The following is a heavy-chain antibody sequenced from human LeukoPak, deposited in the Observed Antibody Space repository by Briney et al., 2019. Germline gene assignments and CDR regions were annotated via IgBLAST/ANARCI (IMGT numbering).Heavy chain of an antibody. CDR2: IYYGGST. CDR3: ARGTTFYDYVWGSYRYYYGMDV. V-gene: IGHV4-59*01. Sequence: SETLSLTCTVSGGSISSYYWSWIRQPPGKGLEWIGYIYYGGSTNYNPSLKSRVTISVDTSKNQFSLKLCSVTAADTAVYYCARGTTFYDYVWGSYRYYYGMDVWGQGTTVTVS. D-gene: IGHD3-16*02. CDR1: GGSISSYY. J-gene: IGHJ6*02.